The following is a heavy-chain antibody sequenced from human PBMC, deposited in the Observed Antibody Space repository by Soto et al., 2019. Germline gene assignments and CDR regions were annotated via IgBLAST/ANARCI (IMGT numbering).Heavy chain of an antibody. J-gene: IGHJ4*02. D-gene: IGHD3-22*01. CDR1: GGSVSSGGYF. V-gene: IGHV4-31*03. CDR3: ARDLSPPGTDDSSAYYDR. Sequence: PSETLSLTCTVSGGSVSSGGYFWSWVRQRPGEGLEWIGYIHNSGNTFYNSSLKSRVTISVDTSKNQFSLKLRSVTAADTAVYYCARDLSPPGTDDSSAYYDRWGLGTLVTVSS. CDR2: IHNSGNT.